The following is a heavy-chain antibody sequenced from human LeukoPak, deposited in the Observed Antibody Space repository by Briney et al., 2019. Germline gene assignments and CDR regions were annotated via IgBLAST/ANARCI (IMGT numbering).Heavy chain of an antibody. CDR2: INPNSGDT. J-gene: IGHJ4*02. CDR1: GYTFTSYD. CDR3: ARESDY. V-gene: IGHV1-2*02. Sequence: VASVKVSCKASGYTFTSYDINWVRQATGQGLEWMGWINPNSGDTNYAQKFQGRVTMTRDTSITTAYMELNRLRSDDTAVYYCARESDYWGQGTLVTVSS.